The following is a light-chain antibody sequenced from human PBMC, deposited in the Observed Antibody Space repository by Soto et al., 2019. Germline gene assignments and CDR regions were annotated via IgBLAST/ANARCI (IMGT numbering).Light chain of an antibody. V-gene: IGLV2-14*01. CDR2: EVT. Sequence: QSVLTQPASVSGSPGQSITISCTGTNSDVGGYNYVSWYQQQPGKAPKLMIYEVTSRPSGVSDRFSGSKSGNTASLTISGLQAEDEADYYCSSYTSSIPYVFGTGTKLTVL. CDR3: SSYTSSIPYV. J-gene: IGLJ1*01. CDR1: NSDVGGYNY.